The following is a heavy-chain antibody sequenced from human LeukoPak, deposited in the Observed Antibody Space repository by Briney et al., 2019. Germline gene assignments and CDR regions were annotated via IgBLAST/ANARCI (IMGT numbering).Heavy chain of an antibody. Sequence: GGSLRLSCAASGFTFSSYAMNWVRQAPGKGLAWVSGISGSGGSTFYAASVKGRFTISRDNSKNTVFLQMNSLRAEDTAVYYCASYCGTTSCYASGDYWGQGTLVTVSS. V-gene: IGHV3-23*01. CDR1: GFTFSSYA. CDR2: ISGSGGST. J-gene: IGHJ4*02. D-gene: IGHD2-2*01. CDR3: ASYCGTTSCYASGDY.